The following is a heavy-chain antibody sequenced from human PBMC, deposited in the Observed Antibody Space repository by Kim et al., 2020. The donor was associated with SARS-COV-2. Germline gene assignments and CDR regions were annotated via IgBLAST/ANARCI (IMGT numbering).Heavy chain of an antibody. V-gene: IGHV4-39*01. J-gene: IGHJ3*02. D-gene: IGHD2-15*01. CDR2: IYYSGST. CDR1: GGSISSSSYY. CDR3: ARIGYCSGGRCQQPNGFEI. Sequence: SETLSLTCTVSGGSISSSSYYWGWIRQPPGKGLEWIGSIYYSGSTFCDPSLKSRVTISVDTSKNQFSLKLSSVTAADTAVYYCARIGYCSGGRCQQPNGFEIWGQGTTVTVSS.